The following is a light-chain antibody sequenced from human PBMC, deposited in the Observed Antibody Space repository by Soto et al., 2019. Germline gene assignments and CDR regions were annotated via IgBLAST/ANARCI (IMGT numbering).Light chain of an antibody. CDR2: DAS. CDR3: QQYDNLPLT. Sequence: DIQMTQSPSSLSSSVGYRVTITCHASQDISNYLNWYQQKPGKAPKLLIYDASNLETGVPSRFSGSGSGTDFTFTISSLQPEDIATYYCQQYDNLPLTFGGGTKVDIK. J-gene: IGKJ4*01. CDR1: QDISNY. V-gene: IGKV1-33*01.